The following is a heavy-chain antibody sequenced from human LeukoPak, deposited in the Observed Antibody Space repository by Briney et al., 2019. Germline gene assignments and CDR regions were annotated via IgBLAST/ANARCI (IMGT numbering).Heavy chain of an antibody. D-gene: IGHD6-19*01. J-gene: IGHJ6*02. CDR2: INPSGGST. Sequence: ASVKVSCKASGYTFTSYYMHWVRQAPGQGLEWMGIINPSGGSTSYAQKFQGRVTMTRDTSTSTVYMELSSLRSEDTAVYYCARGGAVADYYYYGMDVWGQGTTVTVSS. V-gene: IGHV1-46*01. CDR1: GYTFTSYY. CDR3: ARGGAVADYYYYGMDV.